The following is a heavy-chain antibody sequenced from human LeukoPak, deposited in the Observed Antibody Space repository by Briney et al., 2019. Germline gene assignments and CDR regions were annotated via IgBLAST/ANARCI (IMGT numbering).Heavy chain of an antibody. J-gene: IGHJ5*02. CDR3: ARGTLQGIDWFDP. Sequence: GESLKICCKGSGYIFTNYWICWVRQMPGEGLELMGIIYPGDSDTRDSPSFQGQVTISADKSISTAYLQWSSLKASDTAMYYCARGTLQGIDWFDPWGQGTLVTVSS. D-gene: IGHD1-1*01. CDR2: IYPGDSDT. V-gene: IGHV5-51*01. CDR1: GYIFTNYW.